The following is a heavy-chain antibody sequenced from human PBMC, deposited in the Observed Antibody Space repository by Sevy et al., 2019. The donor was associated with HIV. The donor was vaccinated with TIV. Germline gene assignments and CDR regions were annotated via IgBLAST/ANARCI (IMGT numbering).Heavy chain of an antibody. J-gene: IGHJ6*02. Sequence: GGSLRLSCAASGFTFSDYYMSWIRQAPGKGLEWVSYISSSGSTIYYADSVKDRFTISRDNAKNSLYLQMNSLRAEDTAVYYCAREKAVAGISYYYYYGMDVWGQGTTVTVSS. V-gene: IGHV3-11*01. CDR2: ISSSGSTI. CDR3: AREKAVAGISYYYYYGMDV. CDR1: GFTFSDYY. D-gene: IGHD6-19*01.